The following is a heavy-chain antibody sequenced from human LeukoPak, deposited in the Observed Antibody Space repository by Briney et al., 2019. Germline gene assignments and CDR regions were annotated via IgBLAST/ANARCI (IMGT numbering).Heavy chain of an antibody. V-gene: IGHV3-23*01. J-gene: IGHJ4*02. CDR2: ISGSGGST. D-gene: IGHD5-18*01. CDR3: ARDLSGVAGYTYGRGIDY. CDR1: GFTFSSYA. Sequence: GGSLRLSCAASGFTFSSYAMSWVRQAPGKGLEWVSAISGSGGSTYYADSVKGRFTISRDNSKNTLYLQMNSLRAEDTAVYYCARDLSGVAGYTYGRGIDYWGQGTLVTVSS.